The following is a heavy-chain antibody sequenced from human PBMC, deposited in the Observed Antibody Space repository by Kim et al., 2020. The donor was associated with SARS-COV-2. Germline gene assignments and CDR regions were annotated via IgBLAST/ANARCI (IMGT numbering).Heavy chain of an antibody. CDR1: GFTFSSYG. J-gene: IGHJ6*02. V-gene: IGHV3-33*01. D-gene: IGHD5-18*01. CDR2: IWYDGSNK. CDR3: ARGRGYSYGQYYYYYGMDV. Sequence: GGSLRLSCAASGFTFSSYGMHWVRQAPGKGLEWVAVIWYDGSNKYYADSVKGRFTISRDNSKNTLYLQMNSLRAEDTAVYYCARGRGYSYGQYYYYYGMDVWGQGTTVTVSS.